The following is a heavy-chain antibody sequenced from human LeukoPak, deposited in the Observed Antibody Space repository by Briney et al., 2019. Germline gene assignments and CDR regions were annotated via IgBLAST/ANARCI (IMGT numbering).Heavy chain of an antibody. V-gene: IGHV4-34*01. CDR3: NYYYYGMDV. J-gene: IGHJ6*02. CDR1: GGSFSGCY. Sequence: PSETLSLTCAVYGGSFSGCYWSWIRQPPGKGLEWIGEINHSGSTNYNPSLKSRVTISVDTSKNQFSLKLSSVTAADTAVYYCNYYYYGMDVWGQGTTVTVSS. CDR2: INHSGST.